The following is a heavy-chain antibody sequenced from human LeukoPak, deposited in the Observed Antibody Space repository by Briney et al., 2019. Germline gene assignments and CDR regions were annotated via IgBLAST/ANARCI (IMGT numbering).Heavy chain of an antibody. CDR3: ARGSYTSTWF. V-gene: IGHV6-1*01. D-gene: IGHD6-13*01. Sequence: SQTLSLTCATSGDSVSSNSAAWSWIRQSPSRGLEWLGRTYYRSEWYTEYAVSVKSRITINPDTSKNQFSLQLNSVTPEDTAVYYCARGSYTSTWFWGQGTLVTVSS. J-gene: IGHJ4*02. CDR1: GDSVSSNSAA. CDR2: TYYRSEWYT.